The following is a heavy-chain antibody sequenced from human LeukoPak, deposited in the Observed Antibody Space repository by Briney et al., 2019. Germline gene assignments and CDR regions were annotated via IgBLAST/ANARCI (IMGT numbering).Heavy chain of an antibody. V-gene: IGHV1-69*13. CDR1: GHTSTAYA. CDR2: IIPIFGTA. D-gene: IGHD6-19*01. J-gene: IGHJ4*02. Sequence: GASVKVSCKASGHTSTAYAIHWVRQAPGQGLEWMGGIIPIFGTANYAQKFQGRVTITADESTSTAYMELSSLRSEDTAVYYCARDRAVAGTYYFDYWGQGTLVTVSS. CDR3: ARDRAVAGTYYFDY.